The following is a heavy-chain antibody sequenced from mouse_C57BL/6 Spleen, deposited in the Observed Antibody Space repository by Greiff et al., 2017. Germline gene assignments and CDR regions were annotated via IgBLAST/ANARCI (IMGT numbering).Heavy chain of an antibody. V-gene: IGHV5-4*01. D-gene: IGHD2-4*01. CDR2: ISDGGSYT. Sequence: EVQLVESGGGLVKPGGSLKLSCAASGFTFSSYAMSWVRQTPEKRLEWVATISDGGSYTYYPDNVKGRFTISRDNAKNNLYLQMSHLKSEDTAMYYCAREVYDYYFDYWGQGTTLTVSS. CDR1: GFTFSSYA. CDR3: AREVYDYYFDY. J-gene: IGHJ2*01.